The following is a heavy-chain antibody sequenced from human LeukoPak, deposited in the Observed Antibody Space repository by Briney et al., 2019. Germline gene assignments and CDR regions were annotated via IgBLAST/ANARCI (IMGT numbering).Heavy chain of an antibody. J-gene: IGHJ4*02. CDR2: IDSSASTT. D-gene: IGHD5-12*01. V-gene: IGHV3-48*03. Sequence: GGSLRLSCTASRFYFSTYDMNWVRQVPGEGLEWVSYIDSSASTTYYAGSVQGRFTISRDNAKNSLYLQMRSLRVEDTAFYYCASAHGGSGYDRPFDYWGQGTLVTVSS. CDR3: ASAHGGSGYDRPFDY. CDR1: RFYFSTYD.